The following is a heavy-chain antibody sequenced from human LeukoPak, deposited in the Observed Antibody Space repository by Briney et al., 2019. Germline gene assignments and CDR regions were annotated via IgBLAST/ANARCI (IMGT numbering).Heavy chain of an antibody. J-gene: IGHJ3*02. V-gene: IGHV4-59*13. CDR1: GNSINNYY. CDR3: AKWEESENAFDI. CDR2: THYSGTS. Sequence: PSETLSLTCTVSGNSINNYYWNWIRQPPGKALEWIGYTHYSGTSYYNPSLKSRVTISVDTSKNQFSLKLNSVTAADTAVYFCAKWEESENAFDIWGQGTMVSVSS. D-gene: IGHD1-26*01.